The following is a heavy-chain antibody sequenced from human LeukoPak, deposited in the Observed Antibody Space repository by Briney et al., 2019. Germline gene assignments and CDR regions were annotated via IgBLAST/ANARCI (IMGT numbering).Heavy chain of an antibody. D-gene: IGHD1-14*01. Sequence: GGSLRLSCAASGFTFSSYGMHWVRQAPGKGLEWVAFIRYDGSNKYYADSVKGRFTISRDNSKNTLYLQMNNLRAEDTAVYYCAKGGPPEDDYWGQGTLVTVSS. CDR3: AKGGPPEDDY. CDR2: IRYDGSNK. J-gene: IGHJ4*02. CDR1: GFTFSSYG. V-gene: IGHV3-30*02.